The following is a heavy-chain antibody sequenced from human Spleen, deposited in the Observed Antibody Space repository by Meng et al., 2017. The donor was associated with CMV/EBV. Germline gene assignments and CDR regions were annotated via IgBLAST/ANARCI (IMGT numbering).Heavy chain of an antibody. CDR1: GFTLSNNY. CDR3: AKEGDSSSILY. CDR2: IYVGGNT. J-gene: IGHJ4*02. Sequence: GGSLRLSCAASGFTLSNNYMSWVRQSPGKGLEWLSVIYVGGNTYSADSLRGRFTISRDHSKNTLYLQMNSLTVDDTAVYYCAKEGDSSSILYWGQGTLVTVSS. V-gene: IGHV3-53*01. D-gene: IGHD6-13*01.